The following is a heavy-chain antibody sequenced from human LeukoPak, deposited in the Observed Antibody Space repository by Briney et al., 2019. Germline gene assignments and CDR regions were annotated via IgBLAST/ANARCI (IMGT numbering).Heavy chain of an antibody. D-gene: IGHD3-22*01. CDR2: IYYSGST. CDR3: ARQARYYDSSGQVDY. Sequence: SETLSLTCTVSGGSISSYYWSWIRQPPGKGLEWIGYIYYSGSTNYNPPLKSRVTISVDTSKNQFSLKLSSVTAADTAVYYCARQARYYDSSGQVDYWGQGTLVTVSS. V-gene: IGHV4-59*01. CDR1: GGSISSYY. J-gene: IGHJ4*02.